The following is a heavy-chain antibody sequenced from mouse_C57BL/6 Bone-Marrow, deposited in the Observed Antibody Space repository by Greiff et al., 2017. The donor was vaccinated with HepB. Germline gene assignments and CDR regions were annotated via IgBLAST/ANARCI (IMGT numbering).Heavy chain of an antibody. V-gene: IGHV5-9-1*02. CDR1: GFTFSSYA. Sequence: EVNVVESGEGLVKPGGSLKLSCAASGFTFSSYAMSWVRQTPEKRLEWVAYISSGGDYIYYADTVKGRFTISRDNARNTLYLQMSSLKSEDTAMYYCTRDQDDYDVSFYWYFDVWGTGTTVTVSS. CDR2: ISSGGDYI. D-gene: IGHD2-4*01. CDR3: TRDQDDYDVSFYWYFDV. J-gene: IGHJ1*03.